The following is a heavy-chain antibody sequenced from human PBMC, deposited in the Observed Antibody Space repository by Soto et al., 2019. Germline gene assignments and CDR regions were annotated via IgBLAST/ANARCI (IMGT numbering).Heavy chain of an antibody. CDR1: GCTFSTYG. CDR2: ISAYNGDT. D-gene: IGHD4-17*01. J-gene: IGHJ5*02. Sequence: ASVKVSCKASGCTFSTYGINWVRQAPGQGLEWMGWISAYNGDTDYAQNFQGRVTMTTDTSTSTAYMELSSLRSEDTAVYYCARASTVVTPYNWFDPWGQGTLVTVSS. V-gene: IGHV1-18*01. CDR3: ARASTVVTPYNWFDP.